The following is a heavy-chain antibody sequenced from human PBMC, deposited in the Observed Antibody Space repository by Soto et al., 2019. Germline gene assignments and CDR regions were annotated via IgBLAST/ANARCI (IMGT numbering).Heavy chain of an antibody. CDR3: AKDSLYYYDSSGYYYTPLNYFDY. D-gene: IGHD3-22*01. CDR1: GFTVSSYG. CDR2: ISYDGSNK. Sequence: LRLSCAVSGFTVSSYGMHWVRQAPGKGLEWVAVISYDGSNKYYADSVKGRFTISRDNSKNTLYLQMNSLRAEDTAVYYCAKDSLYYYDSSGYYYTPLNYFDYWGQGTLVTVSS. V-gene: IGHV3-30*18. J-gene: IGHJ4*02.